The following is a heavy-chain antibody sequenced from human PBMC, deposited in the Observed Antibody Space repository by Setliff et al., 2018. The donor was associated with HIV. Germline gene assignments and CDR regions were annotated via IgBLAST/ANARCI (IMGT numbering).Heavy chain of an antibody. CDR2: IYYSGST. CDR3: ARFGQYSGSWHLDY. D-gene: IGHD6-13*01. V-gene: IGHV4-39*07. Sequence: SETLSLTCTVSGGSISSSSYYWGWIRQPPGKGLEWIGSIYYSGSTYYNPSLKSRVTISVDTSKNQFSLRLSSVTAADTAVYYCARFGQYSGSWHLDYWGLGTLVTVSS. CDR1: GGSISSSSYY. J-gene: IGHJ4*02.